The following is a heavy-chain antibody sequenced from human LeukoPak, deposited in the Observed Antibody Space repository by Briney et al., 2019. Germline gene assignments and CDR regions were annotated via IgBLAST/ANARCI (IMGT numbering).Heavy chain of an antibody. J-gene: IGHJ4*02. D-gene: IGHD3-10*01. CDR2: IYHSGST. V-gene: IGHV4-38-2*02. CDR1: GYSISSGYY. Sequence: SETLSLTCTVSGYSISSGYYWGWIRQPPGKGLEWIGSIYHSGSTNYNPSLKSRVTISVDTSKNQFSLKLSSVTAADTAVYYCARGGRITMVRWRLELGYWGQGTLVTVSS. CDR3: ARGGRITMVRWRLELGY.